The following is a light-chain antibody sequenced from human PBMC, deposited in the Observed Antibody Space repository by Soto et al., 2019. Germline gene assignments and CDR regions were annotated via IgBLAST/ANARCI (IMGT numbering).Light chain of an antibody. CDR3: ATWDDSLSGVV. Sequence: QSAVTQPPSASGTPGQGVIISCSGRSSNIGTNSVNWYQQVPGTAPTLLIYSNNQRPSGVPDRFSGSKSGTSASLAISGLQSEDEADYYCATWDDSLSGVVFGGGTKVTVL. CDR2: SNN. V-gene: IGLV1-44*01. CDR1: SSNIGTNS. J-gene: IGLJ3*02.